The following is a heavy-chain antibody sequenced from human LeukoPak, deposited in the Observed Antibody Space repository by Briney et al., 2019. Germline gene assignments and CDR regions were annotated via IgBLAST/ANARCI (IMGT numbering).Heavy chain of an antibody. J-gene: IGHJ5*02. CDR1: GGSISSSSYY. V-gene: IGHV4-39*07. CDR3: ARVVLAGVVLGYCSSTSCHNWFDP. D-gene: IGHD2-2*01. CDR2: IYYSGST. Sequence: SETLSLTCTVSGGSISSSSYYWGWIRQPPGKGLEWIGSIYYSGSTYYNPSLKSRVTISVDTSKNQFSLKLSSVTAADTAVYYRARVVLAGVVLGYCSSTSCHNWFDPWGQGTLVTVSS.